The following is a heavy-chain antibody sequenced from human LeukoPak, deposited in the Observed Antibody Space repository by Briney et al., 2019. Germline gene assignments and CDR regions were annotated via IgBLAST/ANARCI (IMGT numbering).Heavy chain of an antibody. CDR2: INHSGST. Sequence: SETLSLTCAVYGGSFSGYYWSWVRQPPGKGLEWIGEINHSGSTNYNPSLKSRVTISVDTSKNQFSLKLSSVTAADTAVYYCARALWFPLDYWGQGTLVTVSS. CDR1: GGSFSGYY. J-gene: IGHJ4*02. D-gene: IGHD2-21*01. V-gene: IGHV4-34*01. CDR3: ARALWFPLDY.